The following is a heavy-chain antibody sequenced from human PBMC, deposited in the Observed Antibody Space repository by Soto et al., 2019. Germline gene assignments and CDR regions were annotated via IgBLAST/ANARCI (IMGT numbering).Heavy chain of an antibody. Sequence: SETLSLTCTVSGGSISSSSYYWGWIRQPPGKGLEWIGSIYYSGSTYYNPSLKSRVTISVDTSKNQFSLKLMSLSAADTAVYYCVRLEGLATISYYFDYWGQGALVTVSS. V-gene: IGHV4-39*01. J-gene: IGHJ4*02. CDR2: IYYSGST. CDR3: VRLEGLATISYYFDY. D-gene: IGHD3-9*01. CDR1: GGSISSSSYY.